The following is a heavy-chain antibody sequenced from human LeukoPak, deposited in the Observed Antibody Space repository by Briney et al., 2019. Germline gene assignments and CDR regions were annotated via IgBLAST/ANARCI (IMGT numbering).Heavy chain of an antibody. Sequence: GGSLRLSCAASGFTFTSFWMHWVRQAPGKGLVWVSRINIDASTTTYADSVKGRFTISRNNAKNTVYLQMNSLRAEDTAVYYCARDLVATSFDYWGQGTLVTVSS. J-gene: IGHJ4*02. CDR3: ARDLVATSFDY. V-gene: IGHV3-74*01. CDR2: INIDASTT. D-gene: IGHD5-12*01. CDR1: GFTFTSFW.